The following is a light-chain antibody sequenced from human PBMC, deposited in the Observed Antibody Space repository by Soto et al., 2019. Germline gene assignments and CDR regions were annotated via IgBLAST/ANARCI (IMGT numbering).Light chain of an antibody. V-gene: IGKV3-11*01. J-gene: IGKJ1*01. CDR1: QYINSG. Sequence: EIVLTQSPSTLSSSPGDTVTVTCRASQYINSGLSCYQQKPGQANSLLIDHTTIRTAGIPAMFSGSWTAKYFIPTISHVHPEYVAVYYRHQRQNWPRTFGQGTKVDIK. CDR3: HQRQNWPRT. CDR2: HTT.